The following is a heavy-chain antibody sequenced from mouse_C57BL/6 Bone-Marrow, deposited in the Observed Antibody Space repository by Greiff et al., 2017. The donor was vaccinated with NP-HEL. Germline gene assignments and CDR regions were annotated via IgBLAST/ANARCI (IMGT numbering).Heavy chain of an antibody. J-gene: IGHJ2*01. CDR1: GFTFSSYA. CDR3: ASDGYYDYFDY. Sequence: EVHLVESGGGLVKPGGSLKLSCAASGFTFSSYAMSWVRQTPEKRLEWVATISDGGSYTYYPDNVKGRFTISRDNAKNNLYLQMSHLKSEDTAMYYCASDGYYDYFDYWGQGTTLTVSS. V-gene: IGHV5-4*01. D-gene: IGHD2-3*01. CDR2: ISDGGSYT.